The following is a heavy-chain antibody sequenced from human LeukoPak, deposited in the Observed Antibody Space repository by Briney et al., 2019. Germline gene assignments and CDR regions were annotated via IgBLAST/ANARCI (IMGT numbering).Heavy chain of an antibody. D-gene: IGHD3-10*01. V-gene: IGHV3-48*04. J-gene: IGHJ4*02. CDR3: ARKPGAVDY. Sequence: PGGSLRLSCAASGFTFNSYSMNWVRQAPGKGLEWISYISSSGSTIYYADSAKGRFTISRDNAKNSLYLQMNNLRAEDTAVYYCARKPGAVDYWGQGTLVTVSS. CDR1: GFTFNSYS. CDR2: ISSSGSTI.